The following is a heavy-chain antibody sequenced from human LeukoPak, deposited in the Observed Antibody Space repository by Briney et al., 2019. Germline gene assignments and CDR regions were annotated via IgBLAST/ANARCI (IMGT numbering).Heavy chain of an antibody. CDR3: ARVVTAAWDWFDP. D-gene: IGHD2-2*01. CDR2: ISYDGSNK. J-gene: IGHJ5*02. CDR1: GFTFSSYA. Sequence: PGRSLRLSCAASGFTFSSYAMHWVRQAPGKGLEWVAVISYDGSNKYYADSVKGRFTISRDNSKNTLYLQMNSLRAEDTAVYYCARVVTAAWDWFDPWGQGTLVTVSS. V-gene: IGHV3-30-3*01.